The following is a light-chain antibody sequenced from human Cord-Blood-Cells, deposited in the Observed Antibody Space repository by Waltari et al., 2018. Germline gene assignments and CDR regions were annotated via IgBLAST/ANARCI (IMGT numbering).Light chain of an antibody. CDR1: QSVSSY. CDR3: QQRSNWLT. J-gene: IGKJ4*01. CDR2: DAS. V-gene: IGKV3-11*01. Sequence: EIVLTPSPATMSLSPGERATLSCRASQSVSSYLAWYQQKPGQAPRLLIYDASNRATGIPAMFSGSGSGTDFTLTISSLEPEDFAVYYCQQRSNWLTFGGGTKVEIK.